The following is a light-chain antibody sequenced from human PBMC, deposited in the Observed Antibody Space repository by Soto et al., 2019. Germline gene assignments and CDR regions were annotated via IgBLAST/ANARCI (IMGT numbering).Light chain of an antibody. Sequence: DIQMTQSPSTLSASVGDRVTITCRASQSISSWLAWYQQKPGKAPKLLIYDASSLESGVPSRFSGSGSGTEFPLTISSLQPDDFATYYCQQYNSYRYTFGQGTKLEIK. CDR1: QSISSW. J-gene: IGKJ2*01. CDR2: DAS. V-gene: IGKV1-5*01. CDR3: QQYNSYRYT.